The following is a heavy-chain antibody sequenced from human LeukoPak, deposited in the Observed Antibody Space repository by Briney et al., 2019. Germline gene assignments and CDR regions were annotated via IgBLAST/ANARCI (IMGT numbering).Heavy chain of an antibody. CDR3: ARDSLYYYGSGSYLDY. J-gene: IGHJ4*02. Sequence: GGSLRLSCAASGFTFSDHQMDWVRQAPGKGLERVGRIRNKARSYTPEYAASVKGRFTISRDDSKNSLYLQMNSLRAEDTAVYYCARDSLYYYGSGSYLDYWGQGTLVTVSS. V-gene: IGHV3-72*01. CDR2: IRNKARSYTP. D-gene: IGHD3-10*01. CDR1: GFTFSDHQ.